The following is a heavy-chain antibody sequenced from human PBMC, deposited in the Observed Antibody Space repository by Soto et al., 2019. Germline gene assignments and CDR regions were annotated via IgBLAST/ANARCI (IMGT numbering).Heavy chain of an antibody. V-gene: IGHV6-1*01. CDR1: GASFSSNGVA. D-gene: IGHD2-15*01. CDR2: TYYRSKWYN. CDR3: ARGKYSGFAV. Sequence: SPTLSLTCAISGASFSSNGVAWHWIRQSPSRGLEWLGRTYYRSKWYNDYAVSVKSRITVNPDTSKNQFSLQLSSVTPDDTAVYYYARGKYSGFAVWSQGTMVTVSS. J-gene: IGHJ3*01.